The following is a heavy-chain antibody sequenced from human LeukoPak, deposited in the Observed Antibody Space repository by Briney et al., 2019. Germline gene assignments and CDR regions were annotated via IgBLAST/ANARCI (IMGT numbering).Heavy chain of an antibody. CDR1: GFTFSNYW. J-gene: IGHJ4*02. CDR2: IKEDGSEK. CDR3: ARAHSSSFDY. V-gene: IGHV3-7*01. D-gene: IGHD6-13*01. Sequence: GGSLRLSCAASGFTFSNYWMSWDRQAPGKGLEWVANIKEDGSEKYYVDSVKGRFTISRDNAKNSLYLQMNSLRAEDTAVYYCARAHSSSFDYWGQGTLVTVSS.